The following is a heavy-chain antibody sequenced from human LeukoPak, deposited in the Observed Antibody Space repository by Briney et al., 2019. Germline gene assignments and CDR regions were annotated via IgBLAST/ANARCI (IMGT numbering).Heavy chain of an antibody. V-gene: IGHV3-48*04. CDR3: ARDLGDGYNYALAS. CDR2: ISSTSRTI. CDR1: GFSLSLYS. J-gene: IGHJ5*02. D-gene: IGHD5-24*01. Sequence: GGSLRLSCAASGFSLSLYSMTWIRQAPGKGLEWVSYISSTSRTIYYAESVKGRFTISRDNPKNSLHLQMNSLRAEDTAVYYCARDLGDGYNYALASWGQGALVTVSS.